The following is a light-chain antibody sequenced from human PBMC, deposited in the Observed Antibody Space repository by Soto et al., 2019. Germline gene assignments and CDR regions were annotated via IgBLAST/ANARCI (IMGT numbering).Light chain of an antibody. J-gene: IGKJ2*01. CDR1: QSLSSS. CDR3: QRYNTWPFT. CDR2: GAS. V-gene: IGKV3-15*01. Sequence: EIVMTQSPATLSVSPGERATLSCRAGQSLSSSLAWYQQKPGQAPRLLIYGASTRATGIPARFSGSGSGTEFTLTISSLQSEDFAVYYCQRYNTWPFTFGQGTKLEIK.